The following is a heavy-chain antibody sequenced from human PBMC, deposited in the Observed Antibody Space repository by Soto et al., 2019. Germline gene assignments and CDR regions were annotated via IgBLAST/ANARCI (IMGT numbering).Heavy chain of an antibody. CDR3: ARGGPAAGYDL. D-gene: IGHD6-13*01. CDR2: MNPNTGGS. CDR1: GCTFTSND. V-gene: IGHV1-8*01. Sequence: GASVKFSCKASGCTFTSNDINWVRQASGQGLEWMGWMNPNTGGSGYAQDFQGRITMTRDTATSTAYMELTSLRSDDTAVYYCARGGPAAGYDLWGQETLVTFSS. J-gene: IGHJ4*02.